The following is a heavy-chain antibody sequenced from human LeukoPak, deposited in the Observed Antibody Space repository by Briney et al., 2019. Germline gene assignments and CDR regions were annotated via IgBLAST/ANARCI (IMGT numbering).Heavy chain of an antibody. Sequence: GGSLRLSCAASGFTFSAFWMHWVRQAPGKGLVWVSRINSDGSSTTYADSVKGRFTVSRDNAKNTLYLQMDSLRAEDSAVYYCARDPRNVGLAPWGQGTLVTVSS. CDR1: GFTFSAFW. J-gene: IGHJ5*02. D-gene: IGHD2-15*01. CDR3: ARDPRNVGLAP. V-gene: IGHV3-74*01. CDR2: INSDGSST.